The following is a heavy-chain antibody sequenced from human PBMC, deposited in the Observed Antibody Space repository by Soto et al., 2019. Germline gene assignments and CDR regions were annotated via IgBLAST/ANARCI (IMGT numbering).Heavy chain of an antibody. V-gene: IGHV3-9*01. D-gene: IGHD6-6*01. CDR3: AKDHQWIAARPYVIS. Sequence: SLRLSCAASGFTFGDYAMHWVRQAPGKGLEWVSGISWNSGSIGYADSVKGRFTISRDNAKNSLYLQMNSLRAEDTALYYCAKDHQWIAARPYVISWGQGKLVTVSS. CDR1: GFTFGDYA. J-gene: IGHJ5*02. CDR2: ISWNSGSI.